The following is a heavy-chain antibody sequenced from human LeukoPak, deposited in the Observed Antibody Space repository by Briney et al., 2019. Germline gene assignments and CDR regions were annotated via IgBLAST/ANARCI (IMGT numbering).Heavy chain of an antibody. CDR1: GFTFSSYS. CDR3: ALNPRGSSEVFDY. D-gene: IGHD6-6*01. J-gene: IGHJ4*02. CDR2: ISSSSTI. Sequence: GGALRLSCAASGFTFSSYSMKWVRQAPGKGLEGVSYISSSSTIYYADSVKGRFTISRDNAKNSLYLQMHSPRAEDTAVYYCALNPRGSSEVFDYWGQGTLVTVSS. V-gene: IGHV3-48*04.